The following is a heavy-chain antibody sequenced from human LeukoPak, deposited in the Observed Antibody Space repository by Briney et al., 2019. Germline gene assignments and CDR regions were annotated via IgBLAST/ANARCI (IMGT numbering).Heavy chain of an antibody. CDR3: ARGGQNFDFWRFDY. J-gene: IGHJ4*02. Sequence: GGSLRLPCAGSGFTFNDHAMSWVRQAPGKGLEWVSSTSGSGGSTYYADYVKGRSTISRDNSKNVVYFEMHSLRGEDTAVYFCARGGQNFDFWRFDYWGQGTLVVVSS. CDR2: TSGSGGST. CDR1: GFTFNDHA. D-gene: IGHD3-3*01. V-gene: IGHV3-23*01.